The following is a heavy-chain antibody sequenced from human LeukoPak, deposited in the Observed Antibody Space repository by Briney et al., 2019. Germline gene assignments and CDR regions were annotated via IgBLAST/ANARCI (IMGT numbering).Heavy chain of an antibody. CDR2: ISSSGSTI. CDR3: ARDKQATYYYYGMDV. CDR1: GFTFSSYE. D-gene: IGHD6-13*01. V-gene: IGHV3-48*03. J-gene: IGHJ6*04. Sequence: GGSLRLSCAASGFTFSSYEMNWVRQAPGKGLEWVSYISSSGSTIYYADSVKGRFTISRDNAKNSLYLQMNSLRAEDTAVYYCARDKQATYYYYGMDVWGKGPTVTVSS.